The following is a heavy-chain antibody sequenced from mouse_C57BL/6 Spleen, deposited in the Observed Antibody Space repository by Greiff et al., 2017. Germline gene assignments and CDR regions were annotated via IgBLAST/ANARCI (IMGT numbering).Heavy chain of an antibody. CDR2: FYPGSGSI. Sequence: QVHVKQSGAELVKPGASVKLSCKASGYTFTEYTIHWVKQRSGQGLEWIGWFYPGSGSIKYNEKFKDKATLTADKSSSTVYMELSRLTSEDSAVYFCARHEETGDYDGYAMDYWGQGTSVTVSS. V-gene: IGHV1-62-2*01. J-gene: IGHJ4*01. CDR1: GYTFTEYT. D-gene: IGHD2-4*01. CDR3: ARHEETGDYDGYAMDY.